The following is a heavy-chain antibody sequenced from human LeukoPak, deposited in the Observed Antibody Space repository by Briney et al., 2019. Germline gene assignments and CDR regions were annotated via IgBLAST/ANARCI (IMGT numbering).Heavy chain of an antibody. CDR3: ARGPPKWELLKGYAFDI. J-gene: IGHJ3*02. D-gene: IGHD1-26*01. V-gene: IGHV4-59*01. CDR1: GGSISSYY. CDR2: IYYSGST. Sequence: SETLPLTCTVSGGSISSYYWSWIRQPPGKGLEWIGYIYYSGSTNYNPSLKSRVTISVDTSKNQFSLKLSSVTAADTAVYYCARGPPKWELLKGYAFDIWGQGTMVTVSS.